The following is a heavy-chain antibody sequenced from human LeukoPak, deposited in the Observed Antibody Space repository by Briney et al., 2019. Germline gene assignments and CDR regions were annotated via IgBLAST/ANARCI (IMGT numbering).Heavy chain of an antibody. Sequence: GRSLRLSCAASGFTFSSYAMHWVRQAPGKGLEWVAVISYDGSNKYYADSVKGRFTISRDNSKNTLYLQMNSLRAEDTAVYYCARAVVIWTAPFDYWGQGTLVTVSS. D-gene: IGHD3-10*01. CDR2: ISYDGSNK. CDR3: ARAVVIWTAPFDY. V-gene: IGHV3-30-3*01. J-gene: IGHJ4*02. CDR1: GFTFSSYA.